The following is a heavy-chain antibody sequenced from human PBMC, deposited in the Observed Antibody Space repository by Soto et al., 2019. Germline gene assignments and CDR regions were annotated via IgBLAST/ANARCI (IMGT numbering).Heavy chain of an antibody. Sequence: GGSLRLSCAASGFTFSSYAMHWVRQAPGKGLEWVAVISYDGSNKYYADSVKGRFTISRDNSKNTLYLQMNSLRAEDTAVYYCARDPYCSSTSCYGPCDYWGQGTLVTVSS. V-gene: IGHV3-30-3*01. CDR1: GFTFSSYA. CDR3: ARDPYCSSTSCYGPCDY. J-gene: IGHJ4*02. CDR2: ISYDGSNK. D-gene: IGHD2-2*01.